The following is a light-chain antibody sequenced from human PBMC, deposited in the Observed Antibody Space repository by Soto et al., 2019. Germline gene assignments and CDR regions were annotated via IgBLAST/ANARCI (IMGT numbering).Light chain of an antibody. CDR2: GAS. CDR1: QSVGSSY. V-gene: IGKV3-15*01. J-gene: IGKJ4*01. Sequence: EVVLTQSPGTLSLSPGERATLSCRASQSVGSSYLAWYQQKPGQAPRLLIYGASTRATGIPARFSGSGSGTEFTLTISSLQSEDFAVYYCQEYNNWHPVTFGGGTKVDIK. CDR3: QEYNNWHPVT.